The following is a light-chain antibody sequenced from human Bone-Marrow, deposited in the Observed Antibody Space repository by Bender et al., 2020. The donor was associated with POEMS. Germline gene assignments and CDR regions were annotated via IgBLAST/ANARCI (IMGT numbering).Light chain of an antibody. Sequence: QSVLTQPPSVSGAPGQTVTISCTGTSSNMGAGYGVNWYQQLPGTAPKLLIYNNENRPSGVPDRISGSKSGTSASLAIPGLQAGDEADYYCQSYDISLSGWVFGGGTKLTAL. CDR3: QSYDISLSGWV. V-gene: IGLV1-40*01. CDR2: NNE. CDR1: SSNMGAGYG. J-gene: IGLJ3*02.